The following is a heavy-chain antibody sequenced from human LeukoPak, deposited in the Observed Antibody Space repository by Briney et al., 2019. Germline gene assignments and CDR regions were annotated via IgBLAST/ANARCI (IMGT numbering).Heavy chain of an antibody. J-gene: IGHJ3*02. Sequence: SEPLSLTCTVSGGSISSYYWSWIRQPPGKGLEWIGYIYYSGSTNYNPSLKSRVTISVDTSKNQFSLKLSSVTAADTAVYYCARDGSGYTDAFDIWGQGTMVTVSS. CDR2: IYYSGST. D-gene: IGHD3-22*01. CDR1: GGSISSYY. CDR3: ARDGSGYTDAFDI. V-gene: IGHV4-59*01.